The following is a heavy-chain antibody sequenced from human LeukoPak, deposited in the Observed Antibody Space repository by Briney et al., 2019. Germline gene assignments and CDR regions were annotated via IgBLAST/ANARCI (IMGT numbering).Heavy chain of an antibody. CDR2: IWNDGSNN. Sequence: GGSLRLSCAASGFTFSSFGMHWVRQAPGKGLEWVAVIWNDGSNNYYADSVKGRFTISRDNAKNTLYVQMNSLRPEDTAVYYCASSMAYNCLDYWGQGTLVTVSS. CDR3: ASSMAYNCLDY. D-gene: IGHD5-24*01. V-gene: IGHV3-33*01. CDR1: GFTFSSFG. J-gene: IGHJ4*02.